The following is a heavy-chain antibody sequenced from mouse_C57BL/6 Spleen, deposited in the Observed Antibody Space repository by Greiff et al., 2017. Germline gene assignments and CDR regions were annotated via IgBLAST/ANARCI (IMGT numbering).Heavy chain of an antibody. CDR1: GYSITSGYY. CDR3: AREGTTVVEYVDV. Sequence: EVKLMESGPGLVKPSQSLSLTCSVTGYSITSGYYWTWIRQFPGNKLEWLGYISYDGSNNYNPSLKNRISITRATSKNQCFLKLNSVTTEDTATYYGAREGTTVVEYVDVGGTGTTVTVSA. V-gene: IGHV3-6*01. CDR2: ISYDGSN. D-gene: IGHD1-1*01. J-gene: IGHJ1*03.